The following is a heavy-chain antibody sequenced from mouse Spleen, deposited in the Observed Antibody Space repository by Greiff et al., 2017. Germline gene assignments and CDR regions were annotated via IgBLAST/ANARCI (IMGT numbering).Heavy chain of an antibody. J-gene: IGHJ2*01. V-gene: IGHV1-19*01. CDR2: INPYNGGT. Sequence: VQLQQSGPVLVKPGASVKMSCKASGYTFTDYYMNWVKQSHGKSLEWIGVINPYNGGTSYNQKFKGKATLTVDKSSSTAYMELNSLTSEDSAVYYCAGLGTSAFFDYWGQGTTLTVSS. D-gene: IGHD4-1*01. CDR3: AGLGTSAFFDY. CDR1: GYTFTDYY.